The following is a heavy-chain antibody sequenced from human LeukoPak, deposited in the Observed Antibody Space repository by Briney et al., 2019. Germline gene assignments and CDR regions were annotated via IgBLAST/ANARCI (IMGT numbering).Heavy chain of an antibody. V-gene: IGHV4-59*01. D-gene: IGHD3-22*01. CDR1: GGSISSYY. Sequence: SETLSLTCTVSGGSISSYYWSWIRQPPGKGLEWIGYIYYSGSTNYNPSLKSRVTISVDTSKNQFSLKLSSVTAADTAVYYCARDLYYYDSSGYYYPLMDVWGQGTTVTVSS. J-gene: IGHJ6*02. CDR3: ARDLYYYDSSGYYYPLMDV. CDR2: IYYSGST.